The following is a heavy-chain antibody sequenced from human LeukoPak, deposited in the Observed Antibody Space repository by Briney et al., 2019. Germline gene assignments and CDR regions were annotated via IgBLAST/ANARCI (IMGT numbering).Heavy chain of an antibody. CDR1: GYTFNSHG. CDR2: ISTYNGNT. Sequence: ASVKVSCKASGYTFNSHGFSWVRQAPGQGLEWMGWISTYNGNTKYAQKLQGRVTMTTDTSTSTAYMELRSLRSDDTAVYYCARSALAVAPDYWGQGTLVTVSS. CDR3: ARSALAVAPDY. J-gene: IGHJ4*02. D-gene: IGHD6-19*01. V-gene: IGHV1-18*01.